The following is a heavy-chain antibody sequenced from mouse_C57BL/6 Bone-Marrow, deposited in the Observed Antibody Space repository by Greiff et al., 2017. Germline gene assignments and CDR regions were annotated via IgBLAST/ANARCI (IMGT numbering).Heavy chain of an antibody. Sequence: EVKLVESGGGLVQPKGSLKLSCAAPGFSFNTFALHWFRRAPGRGLEWVARLRSKSSNYATYYADSVKNRFTLSRDDSQSMLYLQMNNLKTEVTAMYYGVRASDGYEWGLDGFAYWGQGTLVTVSA. CDR2: LRSKSSNYAT. CDR1: GFSFNTFA. CDR3: VRASDGYEWGLDGFAY. D-gene: IGHD2-2*01. V-gene: IGHV10-3*01. J-gene: IGHJ3*01.